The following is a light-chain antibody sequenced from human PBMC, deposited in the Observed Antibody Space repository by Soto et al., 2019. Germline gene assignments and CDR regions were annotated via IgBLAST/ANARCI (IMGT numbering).Light chain of an antibody. Sequence: QSALTQPASVSGSPGQSITISCTGTSSDIGAHDFVSWYQHHPGNAPKLIIYDVSNRPSGVSIRLSGSKSGNTASLTISGLQAEDEADYHCASYTTTTLVFGGGTQLTVL. CDR2: DVS. CDR1: SSDIGAHDF. V-gene: IGLV2-14*03. J-gene: IGLJ2*01. CDR3: ASYTTTTLV.